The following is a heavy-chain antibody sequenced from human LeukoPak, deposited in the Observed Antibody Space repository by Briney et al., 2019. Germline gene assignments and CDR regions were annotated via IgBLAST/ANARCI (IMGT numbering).Heavy chain of an antibody. Sequence: SETLSLTCAGYGGSFSGYYWGWIRQPPGKGLEWIGEINHSGSTNYNPSLKSRVTISVDTSKNQFSLKLSSVTAADTAVYYCARGRRAAAGSDFDYWGQGTLVTVSS. CDR1: GGSFSGYY. V-gene: IGHV4-34*01. J-gene: IGHJ4*02. CDR2: INHSGST. CDR3: ARGRRAAAGSDFDY. D-gene: IGHD6-13*01.